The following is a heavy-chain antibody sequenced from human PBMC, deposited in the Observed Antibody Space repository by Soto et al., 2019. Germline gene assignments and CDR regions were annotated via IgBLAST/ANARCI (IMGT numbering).Heavy chain of an antibody. D-gene: IGHD6-25*01. J-gene: IGHJ3*02. CDR1: GFTLDEYA. V-gene: IGHV3-9*01. CDR3: AKYLGSSGWHLDPFAI. CDR2: ISWNSGSI. Sequence: GGSLRVSCAASGFTLDEYAMHWVRQAPGKGLEWVSGISWNSGSIGYADSVKGRFTISRDNAKNSLYLQMNSLRAEDTALYYCAKYLGSSGWHLDPFAIRGQGTIDTVSS.